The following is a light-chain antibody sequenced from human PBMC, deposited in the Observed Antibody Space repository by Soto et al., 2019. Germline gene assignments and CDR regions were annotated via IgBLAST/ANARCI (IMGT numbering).Light chain of an antibody. V-gene: IGLV2-23*02. CDR2: EVN. CDR3: CSSGGSPTYV. J-gene: IGLJ1*01. Sequence: QSALTQPASVSGSPGQSITISCTGTSSNVGSYKLVSWYQQHPGKAPKLMIFEVNKRPSGVSNRFSCSKSGNTASLTISGLKVEDEADYYCCSSGGSPTYVLGTGTKLTVL. CDR1: SSNVGSYKL.